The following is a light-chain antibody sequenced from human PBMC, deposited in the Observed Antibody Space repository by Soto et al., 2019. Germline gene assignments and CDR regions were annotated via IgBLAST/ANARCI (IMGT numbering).Light chain of an antibody. Sequence: DIQMTRYPSSLSASVGDRITITCRASQSISSYLNWYQHKPGKAPKLLIYGASTLQSGVPSRFSGSGSGTDFTLTISSLQTEDYATDFCQQKYRVPRTFGQGTKVEIK. V-gene: IGKV1-39*01. CDR1: QSISSY. CDR3: QQKYRVPRT. J-gene: IGKJ1*01. CDR2: GAS.